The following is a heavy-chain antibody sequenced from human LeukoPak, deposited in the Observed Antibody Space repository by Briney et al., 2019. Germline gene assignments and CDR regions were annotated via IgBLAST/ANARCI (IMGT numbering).Heavy chain of an antibody. V-gene: IGHV1-69*13. Sequence: ASVKVSCKASGGTFSSYAISWVRQAPGQGLEWMGGIIPIFGTANYAQKFQGRVTITADESTSTAYMELSSLRSEDTAVYYCARVGGATRDWGYFDYWGQGTLVTVSS. J-gene: IGHJ4*02. CDR2: IIPIFGTA. CDR3: ARVGGATRDWGYFDY. CDR1: GGTFSSYA. D-gene: IGHD1-26*01.